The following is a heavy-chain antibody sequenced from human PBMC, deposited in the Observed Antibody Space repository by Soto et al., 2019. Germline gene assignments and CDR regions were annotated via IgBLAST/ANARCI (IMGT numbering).Heavy chain of an antibody. V-gene: IGHV4-39*01. J-gene: IGHJ4*02. CDR2: VYYSGST. CDR3: ARYYDSSGPYYFDD. Sequence: QLQLQESGPGLVKPSETLSLICTVSGGSISGRSYYWGWIRQPPGKGLEWIGNVYYSGSTYYNPSLKPRVTISVDTSKNQFSLKLSSVTAADTAVYYCARYYDSSGPYYFDDWGQGTLVTVSS. CDR1: GGSISGRSYY. D-gene: IGHD3-22*01.